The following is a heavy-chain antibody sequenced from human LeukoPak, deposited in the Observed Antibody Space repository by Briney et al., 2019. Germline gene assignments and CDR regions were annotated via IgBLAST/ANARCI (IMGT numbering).Heavy chain of an antibody. V-gene: IGHV1-46*01. CDR2: INPSGGST. D-gene: IGHD1-26*01. CDR1: GYTFTSYY. CDR3: ARGIGSNWFDP. Sequence: GASVKVSCKASGYTFTSYYMHWVRQAPGQGLEWMGIINPSGGSTSYAQKFQGRVTMTRDTSTSTAYMELSRLRSDDTAVYYCARGIGSNWFDPWGQGTLVTVSS. J-gene: IGHJ5*02.